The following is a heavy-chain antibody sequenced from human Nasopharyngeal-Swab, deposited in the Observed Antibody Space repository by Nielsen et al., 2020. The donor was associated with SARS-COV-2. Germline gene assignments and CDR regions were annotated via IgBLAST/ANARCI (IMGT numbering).Heavy chain of an antibody. J-gene: IGHJ5*02. V-gene: IGHV4-34*01. CDR2: INYSGST. CDR1: GGSFSGYY. Sequence: SETLSLTCAVYGGSFSGYYWSWIRQPPGKGLEWIGEINYSGSTNYNPSLKSRVTISVDTSKNQFSLKLSSVTAADTAVYYCARGGAAAGTGVWWFDPWGQGTLVTVSS. D-gene: IGHD6-13*01. CDR3: ARGGAAAGTGVWWFDP.